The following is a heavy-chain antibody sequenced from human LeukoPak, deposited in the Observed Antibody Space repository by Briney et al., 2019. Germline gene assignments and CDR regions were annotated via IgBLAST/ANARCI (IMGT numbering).Heavy chain of an antibody. CDR1: GGSISSDY. Sequence: PSETLSLTCTVSGGSISSDYWSWIRQPPGKGLEWIWYIYYSGSTNDNPSLKSRVTISVDTSKTQSSLKLSSVTAADTAVYYCARGSGYTAMVNWGQGNLVTVSS. D-gene: IGHD5-18*01. J-gene: IGHJ4*02. V-gene: IGHV4-59*01. CDR3: ARGSGYTAMVN. CDR2: IYYSGST.